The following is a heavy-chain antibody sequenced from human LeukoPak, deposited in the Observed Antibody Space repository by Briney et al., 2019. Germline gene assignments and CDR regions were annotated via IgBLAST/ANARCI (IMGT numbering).Heavy chain of an antibody. CDR3: ARAYYGSGSYYPYYYYYMDV. V-gene: IGHV1-8*01. CDR2: MNHNRGNT. J-gene: IGHJ6*03. D-gene: IGHD3-10*01. CDR1: GYTFTSYD. Sequence: ASVKLSCKASGYTFTSYDSNWVRQATGQGLEWMGWMNHNRGNTGYAQKFQGRVTMTRNTSRSTAYKELSSPRSEDTAVYYCARAYYGSGSYYPYYYYYMDVWGKGTTVTVSS.